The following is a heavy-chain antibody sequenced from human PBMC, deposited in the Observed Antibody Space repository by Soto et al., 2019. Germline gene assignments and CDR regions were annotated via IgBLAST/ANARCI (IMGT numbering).Heavy chain of an antibody. Sequence: GSLRLSFAAAGFTFSDYYMNWIRQAPGKGLEWVSYISSSSSDTNYVDSVKGRFTISRDNAKNSLYLHMNSLRAEDTAVYYCASGLGGGYDNGGLDLWGQGTLVTVSS. CDR3: ASGLGGGYDNGGLDL. J-gene: IGHJ5*02. V-gene: IGHV3-11*06. CDR1: GFTFSDYY. D-gene: IGHD5-12*01. CDR2: ISSSSSDT.